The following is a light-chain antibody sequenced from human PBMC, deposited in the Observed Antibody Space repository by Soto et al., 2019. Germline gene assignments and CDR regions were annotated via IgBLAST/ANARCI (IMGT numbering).Light chain of an antibody. V-gene: IGKV3-15*01. CDR2: DVS. Sequence: EIVLTQSPATLSVSPGERATLSCRASQTVTHNFLAWYQQKPGQAPRLLMYDVSTRASGIPARFSVSGSGKEFTLTISSLQSEDSAVYYCQQYCAWTLTFGGGTKVEIK. CDR3: QQYCAWTLT. CDR1: QTVTHN. J-gene: IGKJ4*01.